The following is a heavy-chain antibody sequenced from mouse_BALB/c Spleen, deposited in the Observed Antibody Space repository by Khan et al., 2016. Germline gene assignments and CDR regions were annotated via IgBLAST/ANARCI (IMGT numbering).Heavy chain of an antibody. Sequence: EVKLLESGPGLVKPSQSLSLTCTVTGNSITSDYAWNWIRQFPGNKLEWMGYISYSGSTSYNPSLKSRISITRDTSKNQFFLQLNSVATEDTATYYCARYDYDRGYFDYWGQGTTLTVSS. CDR1: GNSITSDYA. CDR2: ISYSGST. V-gene: IGHV3-2*02. D-gene: IGHD2-4*01. J-gene: IGHJ2*01. CDR3: ARYDYDRGYFDY.